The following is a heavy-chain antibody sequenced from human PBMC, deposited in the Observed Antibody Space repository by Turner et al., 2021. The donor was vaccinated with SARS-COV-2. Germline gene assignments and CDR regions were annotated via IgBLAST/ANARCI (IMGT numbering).Heavy chain of an antibody. CDR3: ATLVARQLVKAGWYFDL. D-gene: IGHD6-13*01. CDR2: SYYSGST. V-gene: IGHV4-39*01. J-gene: IGHJ2*01. CDR1: GGSISSSSYC. Sequence: QLQLQESGPGLVKPSETLSLSCPVSGGSISSSSYCWGWIRQPPGKGLEWIGSSYYSGSTYYDPSLKSRVTISVDTSKNQFSLKLSSVTAADTAVYYCATLVARQLVKAGWYFDLWGRGTLVTVSS.